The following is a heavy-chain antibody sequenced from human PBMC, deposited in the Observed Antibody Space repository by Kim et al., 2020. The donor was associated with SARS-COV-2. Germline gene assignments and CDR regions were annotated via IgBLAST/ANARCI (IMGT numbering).Heavy chain of an antibody. D-gene: IGHD3-10*01. CDR1: GFSVSGNY. Sequence: GGSLRLSCAASGFSVSGNYVSWVRQSARKGLEWVAVIYIGGNTFYADSVKGRFTISRDNSKNTLYLQTSSLRAEDTAVYYCARTGTLGFGAGTYSPPNS. V-gene: IGHV3-66*01. CDR3: ARTGTLGFGAGTYSPPNS. J-gene: IGHJ5*01. CDR2: IYIGGNT.